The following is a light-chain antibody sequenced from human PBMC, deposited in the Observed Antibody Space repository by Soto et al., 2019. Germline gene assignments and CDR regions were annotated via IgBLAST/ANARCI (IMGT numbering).Light chain of an antibody. CDR3: QQYNSGPPFSAR. Sequence: EMVMTQSPATLSVSLGERATLSCRASQSVNSNLAWYQHKPGQAPRLLIYGASTRATGIPARFTGSGSGTEFTLTISSLQSEDFAVYYCQQYNSGPPFSARFGQGTKLEI. CDR2: GAS. V-gene: IGKV3D-15*01. J-gene: IGKJ2*03. CDR1: QSVNSN.